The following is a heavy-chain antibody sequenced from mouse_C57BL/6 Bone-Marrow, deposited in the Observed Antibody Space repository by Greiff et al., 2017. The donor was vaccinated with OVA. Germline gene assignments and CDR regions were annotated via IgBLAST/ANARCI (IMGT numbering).Heavy chain of an antibody. D-gene: IGHD1-1*01. V-gene: IGHV1-64*01. CDR3: ARWDHYYGSSYGY. CDR1: GYTFTSYW. J-gene: IGHJ2*01. CDR2: IHPNSGST. Sequence: QVQLQQPGAELVKPGASVKLSCKASGYTFTSYWMHWVKQRPGQGLEWIGMIHPNSGSTNYKEKFKSKATLTVDKSSSTAYMQLSSLTSEDSAVYYCARWDHYYGSSYGYWGQGTTLTVSS.